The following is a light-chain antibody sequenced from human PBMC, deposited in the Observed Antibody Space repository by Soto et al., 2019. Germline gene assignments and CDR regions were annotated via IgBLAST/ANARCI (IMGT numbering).Light chain of an antibody. Sequence: DIPMTQSPASLSASVGDRVTITCRASQNINNWLAWYQQTPGKAPKLLIYDASRLQSGVPSRFSGSGSGTEFTLTIRSLQPDDFATYYCQYENAYSTFGQGT. J-gene: IGKJ1*01. CDR1: QNINNW. CDR2: DAS. V-gene: IGKV1-5*01. CDR3: QYENAYST.